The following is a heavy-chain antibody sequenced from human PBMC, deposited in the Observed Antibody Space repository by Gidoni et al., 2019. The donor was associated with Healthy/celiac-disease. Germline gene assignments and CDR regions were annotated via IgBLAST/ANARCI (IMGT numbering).Heavy chain of an antibody. Sequence: SWVRQAPGKGLEWVSVIYSGGSTYYADSVKGRFTISRHNSKNTLYLQMNSLRAEDTAVYYCARGSIAGDYYGMDVWGQGTTVTVSS. D-gene: IGHD6-13*01. CDR2: IYSGGST. V-gene: IGHV3-53*04. J-gene: IGHJ6*02. CDR3: ARGSIAGDYYGMDV.